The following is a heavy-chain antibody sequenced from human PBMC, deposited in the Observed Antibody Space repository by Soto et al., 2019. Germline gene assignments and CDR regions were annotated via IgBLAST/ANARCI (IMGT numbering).Heavy chain of an antibody. CDR1: GFSLSSTRMA. CDR3: AHIVVAGLGYYFDY. Sequence: QITLKESGPTLVKPTQTLTLTCTFSGFSLSSTRMAVVWIRQPPGKALEWLALIYWDDDKRYSPFLKSRLTITKATSKNQVVLTMSNMDPVDTARYYCAHIVVAGLGYYFDYWGQGTLVTVSS. D-gene: IGHD6-19*01. J-gene: IGHJ4*02. CDR2: IYWDDDK. V-gene: IGHV2-5*02.